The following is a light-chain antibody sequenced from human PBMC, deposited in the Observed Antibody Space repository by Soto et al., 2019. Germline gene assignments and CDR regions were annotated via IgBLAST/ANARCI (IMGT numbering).Light chain of an antibody. CDR3: CSFKSGDTHYV. CDR2: GVS. V-gene: IGLV2-14*01. CDR1: SGDVGSFDF. J-gene: IGLJ1*01. Sequence: QSALTQPVSVSGSPGQSITISCTGTSGDVGSFDFVSWYQHSPGKAPKLMIYGVSYRPSGVSNRFSGSKSGNTASLTISGLQTEDESDYYCCSFKSGDTHYVFGTGTKVTVL.